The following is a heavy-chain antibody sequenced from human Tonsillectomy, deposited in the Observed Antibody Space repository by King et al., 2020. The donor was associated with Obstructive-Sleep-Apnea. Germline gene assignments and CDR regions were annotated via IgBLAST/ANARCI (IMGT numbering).Heavy chain of an antibody. D-gene: IGHD3-3*01. J-gene: IGHJ4*02. CDR3: AKDQRYYDFWSGSTHKANFDY. CDR1: GFTFSSYG. Sequence: VQLVESGGGVVQPGRSLRLSCAASGFTFSSYGMHWVRQAPGKGLEWVAVISYDGSNKYYADSVKGRFTNSRDNSKNTLYLQMNSLRAEDTAVYYCAKDQRYYDFWSGSTHKANFDYWGQGTLVTVSS. V-gene: IGHV3-30*18. CDR2: ISYDGSNK.